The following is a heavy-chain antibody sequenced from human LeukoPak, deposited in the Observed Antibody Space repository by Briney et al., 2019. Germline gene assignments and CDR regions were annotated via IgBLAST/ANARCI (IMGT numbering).Heavy chain of an antibody. CDR3: ARDPSRIQLWSLYSTYFDY. J-gene: IGHJ4*02. CDR1: GYTFTSYY. V-gene: IGHV1-46*01. Sequence: ASVKVSCKASGYTFTSYYMHWVRQAPGQGLEWMGIINPSGGSTSYAQKFQGRVTMTRDTSTSTVYMELSSLRSEDTAVYYCARDPSRIQLWSLYSTYFDYWGQGTLVTVSS. D-gene: IGHD5-18*01. CDR2: INPSGGST.